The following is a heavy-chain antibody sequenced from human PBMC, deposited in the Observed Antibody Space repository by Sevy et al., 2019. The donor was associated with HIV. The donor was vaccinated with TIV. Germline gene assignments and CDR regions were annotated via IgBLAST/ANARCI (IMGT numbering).Heavy chain of an antibody. CDR1: GFTFSSYA. V-gene: IGHV3-23*01. Sequence: GGSLRLSCAASGFTFSSYAMSWVRQAPGKGLEWVSAIRGSGGSKYYADSVKGRFTISRDNSKNTLYLQMNSLRAEDTAVYYGAKPTLIVVVITPDAFDIWGQGTMVTVSS. CDR3: AKPTLIVVVITPDAFDI. J-gene: IGHJ3*02. CDR2: IRGSGGSK. D-gene: IGHD3-22*01.